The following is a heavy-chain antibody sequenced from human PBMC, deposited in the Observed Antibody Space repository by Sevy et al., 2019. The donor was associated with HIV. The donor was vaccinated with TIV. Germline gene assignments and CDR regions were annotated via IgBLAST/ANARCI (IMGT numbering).Heavy chain of an antibody. D-gene: IGHD5-12*01. V-gene: IGHV3-30*04. Sequence: GESLKISCAASGFTFSNYAMHWVRQAPGKGLEWVAVISYDGSNKYYAGSVKGRFTISRDNSKNTLYLQMNSLRAEDTAVYYCARVDEQRWLRLYYFDYWGQGTLVTVSS. J-gene: IGHJ4*02. CDR2: ISYDGSNK. CDR1: GFTFSNYA. CDR3: ARVDEQRWLRLYYFDY.